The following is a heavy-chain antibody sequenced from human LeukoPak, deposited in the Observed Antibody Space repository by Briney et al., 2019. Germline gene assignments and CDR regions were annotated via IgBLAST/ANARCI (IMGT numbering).Heavy chain of an antibody. V-gene: IGHV3-21*01. CDR2: ISSSSSYI. CDR3: ASNWGGGPEYWYFDL. CDR1: GLTFSGAD. Sequence: GGSLRLSCAASGLTFSGADMHWVRQAPGKGLEWVSSISSSSSYIYYADSVKGRFTISRDNAKNSLYLQMNSLRAEDTAVYYCASNWGGGPEYWYFDLWGRGTLVTVSS. D-gene: IGHD7-27*01. J-gene: IGHJ2*01.